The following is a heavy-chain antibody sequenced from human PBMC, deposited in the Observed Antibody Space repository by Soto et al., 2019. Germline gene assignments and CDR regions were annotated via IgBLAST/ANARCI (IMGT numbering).Heavy chain of an antibody. J-gene: IGHJ4*02. CDR3: ARLGGWGHCSNTRCYTFDY. Sequence: GESLKISCKGSGYSFISYWIGWVRQMTGKGLEWMGIIYPGDSDTRYSPSFQGQVTISADKSISTAYLQWSSLKASDTAMYYCARLGGWGHCSNTRCYTFDYWGQGTPVTVSS. CDR1: GYSFISYW. D-gene: IGHD2-2*02. V-gene: IGHV5-51*01. CDR2: IYPGDSDT.